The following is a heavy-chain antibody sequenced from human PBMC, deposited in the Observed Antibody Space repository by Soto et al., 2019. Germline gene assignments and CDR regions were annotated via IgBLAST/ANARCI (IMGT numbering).Heavy chain of an antibody. CDR2: IYYSGST. D-gene: IGHD3-3*01. CDR3: ARRGELYYDFWSGYYGWFDP. Sequence: SETLSLTCTVSGGSISSSSYYWGWIRQPPGKGLEWIGSIYYSGSTYYNPSLKSRVTISVDTSKNQFSLKLSSVTAADTAVYYCARRGELYYDFWSGYYGWFDPWGQGTLVTVSS. CDR1: GGSISSSSYY. V-gene: IGHV4-39*01. J-gene: IGHJ5*02.